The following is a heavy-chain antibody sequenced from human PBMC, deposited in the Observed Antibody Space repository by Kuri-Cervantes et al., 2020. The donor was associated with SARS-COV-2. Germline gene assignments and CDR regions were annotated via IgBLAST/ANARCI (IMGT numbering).Heavy chain of an antibody. D-gene: IGHD5-12*01. CDR1: GYTFTSYY. V-gene: IGHV1-46*01. J-gene: IGHJ6*03. Sequence: ASVKVSCKASGYTFTSYYMHWVRQAPGQGLEWMGIINPSGGSTNYAQKFQGRVTITTDESTSTAYMELSSLRSEDTAVYYCARDSGGYSGYETNYYMDVWGKGTTVTVSS. CDR3: ARDSGGYSGYETNYYMDV. CDR2: INPSGGST.